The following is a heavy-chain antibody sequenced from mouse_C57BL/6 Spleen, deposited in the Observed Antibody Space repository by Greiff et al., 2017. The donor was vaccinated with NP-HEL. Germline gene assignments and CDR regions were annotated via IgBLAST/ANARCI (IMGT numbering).Heavy chain of an antibody. D-gene: IGHD2-12*01. V-gene: IGHV1-69*01. CDR2: IDPSDSYT. CDR3: ARLRRKCYYAMDY. CDR1: GYTFTSYW. Sequence: VQLQQPGAELVMPGASVKLSCKASGYTFTSYWMHWVKQRPGQGLEWIGEIDPSDSYTNYNQKFKGKSTLTVDKSSSTTYMQLSSLTSEDSAVYYCARLRRKCYYAMDYWGQGTSVTVSS. J-gene: IGHJ4*01.